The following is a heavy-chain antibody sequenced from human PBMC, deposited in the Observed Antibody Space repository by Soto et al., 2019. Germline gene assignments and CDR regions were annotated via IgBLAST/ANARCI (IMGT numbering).Heavy chain of an antibody. CDR1: GDSVSSNSAA. Sequence: VQLQQSGPGLVKPSQTLSLTCAISGDSVSSNSAAWNWIRQSPSRGLEWLGRTYYRSKWYNDYRVSVKSRIPSNPDTAKNQCFLQLYSVTPEDTAVYYCSRGWEAYSSSLDYWGQGTLVTVSS. V-gene: IGHV6-1*01. D-gene: IGHD6-13*01. CDR2: TYYRSKWYN. CDR3: SRGWEAYSSSLDY. J-gene: IGHJ4*02.